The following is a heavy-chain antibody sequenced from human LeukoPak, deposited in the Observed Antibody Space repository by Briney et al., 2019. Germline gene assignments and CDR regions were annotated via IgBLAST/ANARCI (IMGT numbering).Heavy chain of an antibody. Sequence: SQTLSLTCTVSGGSISSGGYYWSWIRQHPGKGLEWIGYIYYSGSTYYNPSLKSRVTISVDTSKNQFSLKLSSVTAADTAVYYCASPKYSYGPLYYYGMDVWGQGTTVTVSS. D-gene: IGHD5-18*01. V-gene: IGHV4-31*03. CDR3: ASPKYSYGPLYYYGMDV. J-gene: IGHJ6*02. CDR1: GGSISSGGYY. CDR2: IYYSGST.